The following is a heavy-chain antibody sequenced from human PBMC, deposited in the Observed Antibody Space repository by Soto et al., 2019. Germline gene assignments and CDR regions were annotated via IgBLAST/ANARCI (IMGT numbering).Heavy chain of an antibody. V-gene: IGHV3-53*01. Sequence: GGSLRHRWAPFGFTVSSKYMSWVRQAPGKGLEWVSVIYSGGSTYYADSVKGRFTISRDNSKNTLYLQMNSLRAEDTAVYYCASAYSNSCNGYWGHGPLISVPS. CDR1: GFTVSSKY. CDR3: ASAYSNSCNGY. D-gene: IGHD6-13*01. J-gene: IGHJ4*01. CDR2: IYSGGST.